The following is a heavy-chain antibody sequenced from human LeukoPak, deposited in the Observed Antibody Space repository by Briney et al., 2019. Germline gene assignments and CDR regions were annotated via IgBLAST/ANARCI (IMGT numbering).Heavy chain of an antibody. CDR3: ARIDYADY. CDR1: GFTFSSYA. J-gene: IGHJ4*02. Sequence: GGSLRLSCAASGFTFSSYAMNWVRQAPGKGLEWVALISYDGSNKNYADSVKGRFTISRDNSKNTLYLQMNSLRAEDTAVYYCARIDYADYWGQGTLVTVSS. CDR2: ISYDGSNK. D-gene: IGHD4-17*01. V-gene: IGHV3-30-3*01.